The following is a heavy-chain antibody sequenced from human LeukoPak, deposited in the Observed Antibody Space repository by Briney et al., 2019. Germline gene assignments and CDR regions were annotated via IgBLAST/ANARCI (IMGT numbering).Heavy chain of an antibody. CDR2: ISSSSSYI. D-gene: IGHD6-19*01. Sequence: GGSLRLSCAASGFTFSSYSMNWVRQAPGKGLEWVSSISSSSSYIYYADSVKGRFTISRDSAKNSLYLQMKSLRAEDTAIYYCARDPSSGFYHFDYWGQGTLVTVSS. CDR1: GFTFSSYS. J-gene: IGHJ4*02. V-gene: IGHV3-21*03. CDR3: ARDPSSGFYHFDY.